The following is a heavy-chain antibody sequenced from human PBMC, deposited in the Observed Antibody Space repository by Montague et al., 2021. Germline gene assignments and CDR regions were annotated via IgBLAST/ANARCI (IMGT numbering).Heavy chain of an antibody. V-gene: IGHV4-39*01. CDR1: GGSISRRPYY. Sequence: SETLSLTCSVSGGSISRRPYYWAWIRQPPGKGLEWIATISYNGSPYSDSVLKSRVTISVDTSKNQLSLRLTSVTATDTAVYYCARLTFAIGDTPEVFDIWGQGTTVTVSS. D-gene: IGHD3/OR15-3a*01. CDR2: ISYNGSP. J-gene: IGHJ3*02. CDR3: ARLTFAIGDTPEVFDI.